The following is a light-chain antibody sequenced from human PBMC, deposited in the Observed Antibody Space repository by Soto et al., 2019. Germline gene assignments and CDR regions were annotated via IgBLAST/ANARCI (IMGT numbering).Light chain of an antibody. J-gene: IGLJ3*02. CDR1: NIGSKN. V-gene: IGLV3-21*04. Sequence: SYELTQSPSVSVAPGKTARVTCGGDNIGSKNVHWYQQKPGQAPVVVIYYDTDRPSGIPERFSGSNSGNTATLTITRVEAGDEADYYCQVWDSSSDHWVFGGGTKLTVL. CDR2: YDT. CDR3: QVWDSSSDHWV.